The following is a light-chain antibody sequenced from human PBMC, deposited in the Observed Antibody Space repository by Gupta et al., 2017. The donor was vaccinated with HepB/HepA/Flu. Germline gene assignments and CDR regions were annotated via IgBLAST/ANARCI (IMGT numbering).Light chain of an antibody. CDR3: GTWDSSLSVVV. V-gene: IGLV1-51*01. J-gene: IGLJ2*01. CDR1: SSNIGNNY. Sequence: QSVLTQPPSLSAAPGQKVTIPCSGSSSNIGNNYVSWYQQLPGTAPKLLIYDNNKRPSGIPDRFSGSKSGTSATLGITGLQTGDEADYYCGTWDSSLSVVVFGGGTKLTVL. CDR2: DNN.